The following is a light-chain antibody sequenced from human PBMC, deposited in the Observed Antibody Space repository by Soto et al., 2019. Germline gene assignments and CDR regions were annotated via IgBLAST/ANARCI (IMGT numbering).Light chain of an antibody. CDR3: QQYDRSPRT. CDR2: SAS. CDR1: QSVSSNS. Sequence: EIVLTQSPGTLSLSPGDRATLSCRASQSVSSNSLAWYQHEPGQAPRLLIYSASSRATGIPDRFSGSGSGTDFTLTISRLESEDFAVYYCQQYDRSPRTFGQGTKVDI. V-gene: IGKV3-20*01. J-gene: IGKJ1*01.